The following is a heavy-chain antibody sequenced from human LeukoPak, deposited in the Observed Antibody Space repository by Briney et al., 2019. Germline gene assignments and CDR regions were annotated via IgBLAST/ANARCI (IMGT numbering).Heavy chain of an antibody. CDR1: GLTFSSHW. V-gene: IGHV3-74*01. D-gene: IGHD6-13*01. CDR2: ITNDGSST. Sequence: GGSLRLSCAASGLTFSSHWMHWVRQAPGKGLVWVSRITNDGSSTTYADSVKGRFTISRDNAKNSLYLQMNSLRAEDTAVYYCARTNIAAAGTDYWGQGTLVTVSS. J-gene: IGHJ4*02. CDR3: ARTNIAAAGTDY.